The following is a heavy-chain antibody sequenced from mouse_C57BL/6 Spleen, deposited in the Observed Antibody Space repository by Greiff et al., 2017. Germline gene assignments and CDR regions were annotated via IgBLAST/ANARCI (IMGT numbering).Heavy chain of an antibody. V-gene: IGHV1-64*01. CDR3: GGSREGFAY. CDR2: IHPNSGST. J-gene: IGHJ3*01. CDR1: GYTFTSYW. Sequence: VQLQQPGAELVKPGASVKLSCKASGYTFTSYWTHWVKQRPGQGLEWIGMIHPNSGSTNYNEKFKSKATLTVDKSSSTAYMQLSSLTSDDSAVYYSGGSREGFAYWGQGTLVTVSA.